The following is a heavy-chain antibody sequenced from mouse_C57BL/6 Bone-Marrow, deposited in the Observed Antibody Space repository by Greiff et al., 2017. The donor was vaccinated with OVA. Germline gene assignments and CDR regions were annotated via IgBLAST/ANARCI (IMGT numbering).Heavy chain of an antibody. D-gene: IGHD2-4*01. J-gene: IGHJ2*01. CDR2: IYPRSGNT. CDR3: ASSGYYDSYFDY. CDR1: GFTFTSYG. Sequence: VQLVESGAELARPGASVKLSCKASGFTFTSYGISWVKQRTGQGLEWIGEIYPRSGNTYYNEKFKGKATLTADKSSSTAYMELRSLTSEDSAVYFCASSGYYDSYFDYWGQGTTLTVSS. V-gene: IGHV1-81*01.